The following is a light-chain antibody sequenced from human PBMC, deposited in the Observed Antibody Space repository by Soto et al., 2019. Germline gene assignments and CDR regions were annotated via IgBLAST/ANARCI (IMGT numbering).Light chain of an antibody. CDR1: QAISNW. Sequence: DIQMTQSPSSVSASVGDRVTITCRASQAISNWLAWYQQKPGKAPKLLIYAASSLQSGVASRFSGSGSGADFTLTIISLQPEDFATYSCQQANSFPLTFGGGTKVDIK. CDR3: QQANSFPLT. CDR2: AAS. J-gene: IGKJ4*01. V-gene: IGKV1D-12*01.